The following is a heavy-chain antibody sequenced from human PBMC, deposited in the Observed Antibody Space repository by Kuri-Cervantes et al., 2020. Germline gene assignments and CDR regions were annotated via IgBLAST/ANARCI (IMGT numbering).Heavy chain of an antibody. CDR3: ARERGGDFWSGYYDY. D-gene: IGHD3-3*01. CDR1: GGTFSSYA. V-gene: IGHV1-69*06. Sequence: SVKVSCKASGGTFSSYAISWVRQAPGQGLEWMGGIIPIFGTANYAQKFQGRVTITADKSTSTAYMELSSLRSEDTAVYYCARERGGDFWSGYYDYWGQGTLVTDSS. CDR2: IIPIFGTA. J-gene: IGHJ4*02.